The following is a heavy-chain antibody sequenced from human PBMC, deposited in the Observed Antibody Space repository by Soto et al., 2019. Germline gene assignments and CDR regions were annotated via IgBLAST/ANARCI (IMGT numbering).Heavy chain of an antibody. Sequence: QVQLVESGGGVVQPGRSLRLSCAASGYTFSSYGMHWVRQAPGKGLEWVAVIWYDGSNKYYADSVKGRFTISRDNSKNTQYLQMNSLRAEDTAVYYCARGFWAAAGTRGLTPITAGFDYWGRGTLVTVSS. CDR1: GYTFSSYG. CDR2: IWYDGSNK. J-gene: IGHJ4*02. V-gene: IGHV3-33*01. CDR3: ARGFWAAAGTRGLTPITAGFDY. D-gene: IGHD6-13*01.